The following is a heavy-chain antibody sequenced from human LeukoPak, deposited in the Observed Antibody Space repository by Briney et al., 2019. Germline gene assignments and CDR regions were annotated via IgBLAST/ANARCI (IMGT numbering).Heavy chain of an antibody. V-gene: IGHV1-3*01. CDR1: GYTFTSYA. CDR3: ARDLLLRFLDPLQPYGMDV. D-gene: IGHD3-3*01. J-gene: IGHJ6*02. Sequence: GASVKVSCKASGYTFTSYAMHWVRQAPGQRLEWMGWINAGNGNTKYSQKFQGRVTITRDTSASTAYMELSSLRSEDTAVYYCARDLLLRFLDPLQPYGMDVWGQGTTVTVSS. CDR2: INAGNGNT.